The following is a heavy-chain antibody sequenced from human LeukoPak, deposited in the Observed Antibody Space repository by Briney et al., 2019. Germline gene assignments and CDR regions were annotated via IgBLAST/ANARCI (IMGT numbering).Heavy chain of an antibody. V-gene: IGHV4-31*03. CDR3: ARAQGYFDLYYFDY. CDR2: IYYSGST. J-gene: IGHJ4*02. Sequence: SETLSLTCTVSGGSISSGGYYWSWIRQHPGKGLEWIGYIYYSGSTYYNPSLESRVTISVDTSKNQFSLKLSSVTAADTAVYYCARAQGYFDLYYFDYWGQGTLVTVSS. CDR1: GGSISSGGYY. D-gene: IGHD3-9*01.